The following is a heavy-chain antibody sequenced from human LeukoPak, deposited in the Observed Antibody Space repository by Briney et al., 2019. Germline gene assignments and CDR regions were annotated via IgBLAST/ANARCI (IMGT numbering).Heavy chain of an antibody. CDR1: GGSFSGYY. CDR3: ARLVQYDYVWGSYRPGGFDP. Sequence: PSETLSLTCAVYGGSFSGYYWSWIRQPPGKGLEWIGEINHSGSTNYNPSLKSRVTISVDTSKTQFSLKLSSVTAADTAVYYCARLVQYDYVWGSYRPGGFDPWGQGTLVTVSS. V-gene: IGHV4-34*01. J-gene: IGHJ5*02. CDR2: INHSGST. D-gene: IGHD3-16*02.